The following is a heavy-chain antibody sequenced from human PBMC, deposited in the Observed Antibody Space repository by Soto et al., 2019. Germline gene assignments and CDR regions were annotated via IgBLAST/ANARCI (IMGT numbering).Heavy chain of an antibody. CDR1: GYTFTGYY. J-gene: IGHJ6*03. Sequence: ASVKVSCKASGYTFTGYYMHWVRQAPGQGLEWLGWINPNSGGTNYAQKFQGWVTMTRDTSISTAYMELSRLRSDDTAVYYCARGTAGDFWSGYYSSTYMDVWGKGTTVTVSS. V-gene: IGHV1-2*04. CDR2: INPNSGGT. CDR3: ARGTAGDFWSGYYSSTYMDV. D-gene: IGHD3-3*01.